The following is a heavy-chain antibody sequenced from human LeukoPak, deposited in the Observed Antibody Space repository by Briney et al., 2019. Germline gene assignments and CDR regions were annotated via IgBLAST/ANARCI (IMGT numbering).Heavy chain of an antibody. Sequence: RASETLSLTCTVSGGSITSGNYYWSWIRQPAGKGLEWVGRIYSTGSTNYNPSLKSRVTISVDTSKNQFSLKLSSVTAADTAVYYCARDKYSGYPDYWGQGTLVTVSS. CDR1: GGSITSGNYY. D-gene: IGHD5-12*01. V-gene: IGHV4-61*10. J-gene: IGHJ4*02. CDR3: ARDKYSGYPDY. CDR2: IYSTGST.